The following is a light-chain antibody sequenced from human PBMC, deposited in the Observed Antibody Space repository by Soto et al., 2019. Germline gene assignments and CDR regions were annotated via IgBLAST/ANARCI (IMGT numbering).Light chain of an antibody. CDR1: QTLTNSF. Sequence: EILLTQSPGTLSLSPGDRATLSCRASQTLTNSFLAWYQQKPSQTPRLLIYGASIRATDIPDRFSGSGSGTDFTSTISRLEPEDFAVYFCQQYGRLPLSFGGGTKVDIK. V-gene: IGKV3-20*01. CDR3: QQYGRLPLS. J-gene: IGKJ4*01. CDR2: GAS.